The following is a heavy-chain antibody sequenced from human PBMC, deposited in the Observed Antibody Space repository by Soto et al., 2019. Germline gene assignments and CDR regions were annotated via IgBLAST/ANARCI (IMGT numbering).Heavy chain of an antibody. V-gene: IGHV3-48*02. CDR2: ISSSSTTI. D-gene: IGHD4-17*01. CDR3: ARDDSFVPYVYGDYRPGSSDY. CDR1: GFTFSSYS. Sequence: GGSLRLSCAASGFTFSSYSMNWVRQAPGKGLEWVSYISSSSTTIYYADSVKGRFIISRDNAKNSLYLQMNSLRDEDTAVYYCARDDSFVPYVYGDYRPGSSDYWGQGTLVTVSS. J-gene: IGHJ4*02.